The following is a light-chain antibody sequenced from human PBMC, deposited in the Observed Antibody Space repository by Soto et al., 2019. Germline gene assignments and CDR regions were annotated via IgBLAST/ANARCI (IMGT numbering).Light chain of an antibody. CDR1: TRDIAGYNY. V-gene: IGLV2-14*01. J-gene: IGLJ1*01. CDR2: EVT. CDR3: NSYTSASFYG. Sequence: QAVLAQPASVSGSTGQAITISCTGTTRDIAGYNYVSWYQQHPGKAPKLLIYEVTSRASGVSHRFSGSKSGNTASLTISGLQAGDEAEYYCNSYTSASFYGCGSGTKATVL.